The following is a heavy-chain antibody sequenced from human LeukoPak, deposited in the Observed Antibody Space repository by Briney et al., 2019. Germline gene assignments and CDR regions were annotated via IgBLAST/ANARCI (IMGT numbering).Heavy chain of an antibody. V-gene: IGHV4-34*01. D-gene: IGHD1-1*01. Sequence: PSETLSLTCAVYGGSFSGYYWSWIRQPPGKGLEWIGEINHSGSTNYNPSLKSRVTISVDTSKNQFSLKLSSVTAADTAVYYRASRSADPNEYYFDYWGQGTLVTVSS. CDR1: GGSFSGYY. CDR3: ASRSADPNEYYFDY. J-gene: IGHJ4*02. CDR2: INHSGST.